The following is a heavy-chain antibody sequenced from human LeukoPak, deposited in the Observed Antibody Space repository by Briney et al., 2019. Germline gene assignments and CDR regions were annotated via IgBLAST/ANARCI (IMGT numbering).Heavy chain of an antibody. CDR3: ATDLVSSGWYDGFDY. CDR1: GYTLTESS. CDR2: FDPEDGET. J-gene: IGHJ4*02. Sequence: ASVKVSCKVSGYTLTESSMHWVRQAPGKGLEWMGGFDPEDGETVYAQKFQGRVTMTEDTSTDTAYMELSSLRSEDTAVYYCATDLVSSGWYDGFDYWGQGTLVTVSS. V-gene: IGHV1-24*01. D-gene: IGHD6-19*01.